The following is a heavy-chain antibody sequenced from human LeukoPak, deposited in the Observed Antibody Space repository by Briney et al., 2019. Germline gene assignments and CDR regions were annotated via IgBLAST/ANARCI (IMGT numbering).Heavy chain of an antibody. Sequence: GGSLRLSCAASGFTFSSYAMSWVRQAPGKGLEWVSAISGSGGSTYYADSVKGRFTISRDNSKNTLCLQMNSLRAEDTAVYYCAREVDSSGYYSNYWGQGTLVTVSS. J-gene: IGHJ4*02. CDR2: ISGSGGST. CDR3: AREVDSSGYYSNY. CDR1: GFTFSSYA. D-gene: IGHD3-22*01. V-gene: IGHV3-23*01.